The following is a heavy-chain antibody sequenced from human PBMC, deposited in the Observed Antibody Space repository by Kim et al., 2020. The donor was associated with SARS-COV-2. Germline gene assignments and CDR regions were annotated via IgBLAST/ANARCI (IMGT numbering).Heavy chain of an antibody. CDR2: IGTAGDT. CDR3: ARDRCSSTSCYYYYGMDV. J-gene: IGHJ6*02. D-gene: IGHD2-2*01. CDR1: GFTFSSYD. V-gene: IGHV3-13*04. Sequence: GGSLRLSCAASGFTFSSYDMHWVRQATGKGLEWFSAIGTAGDTYYPGSVKGRFTISRENAKNSLYLQMNSLRAGDTAVYYCARDRCSSTSCYYYYGMDVWGQGTTVTVAS.